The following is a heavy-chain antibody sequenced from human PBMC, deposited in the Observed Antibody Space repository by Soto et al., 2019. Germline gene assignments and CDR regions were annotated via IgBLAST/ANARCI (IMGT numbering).Heavy chain of an antibody. CDR2: TNSDGSDT. Sequence: GGSLRLSCAASGFTFSSYWMYWVRQVPGKGLVWVSRTNSDGSDTSYADSVKGRFTISRDNAKNTLYLQMNSLRAEDTAVYYCARDRGWSLFDYWGQGTLVTVS. J-gene: IGHJ4*02. CDR1: GFTFSSYW. D-gene: IGHD6-19*01. V-gene: IGHV3-74*01. CDR3: ARDRGWSLFDY.